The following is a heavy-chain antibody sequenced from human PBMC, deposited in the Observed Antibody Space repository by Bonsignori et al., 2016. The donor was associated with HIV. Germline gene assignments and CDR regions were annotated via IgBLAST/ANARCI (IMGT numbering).Heavy chain of an antibody. Sequence: WIRQPPGKGLEWIGRISASGVTTYNPSLKSRLVMSVDTSKNQFSLKLDSVTAADTAVYSCARGLDRVGERGHFDSWGQGTLVTVSS. CDR2: ISASGVT. D-gene: IGHD3-16*01. J-gene: IGHJ4*02. CDR3: ARGLDRVGERGHFDS. V-gene: IGHV4-4*07.